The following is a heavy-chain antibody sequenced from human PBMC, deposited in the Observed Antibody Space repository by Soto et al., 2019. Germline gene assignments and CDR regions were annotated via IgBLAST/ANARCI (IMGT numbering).Heavy chain of an antibody. J-gene: IGHJ5*02. CDR1: GGSIRTPDW. V-gene: IGHV4-4*02. D-gene: IGHD3-16*01. Sequence: SEPLSLTFSVSGGSIRTPDWWSWVRQTPEKGLEWIGEIYHSGTPNYNPSLKSRVSMSVDKSNNQFSLKMYSVTAADTAVYYCTRVTSGRGSEGEYVGRGFDQWGQGTLGNGS. CDR3: TRVTSGRGSEGEYVGRGFDQ. CDR2: IYHSGTP.